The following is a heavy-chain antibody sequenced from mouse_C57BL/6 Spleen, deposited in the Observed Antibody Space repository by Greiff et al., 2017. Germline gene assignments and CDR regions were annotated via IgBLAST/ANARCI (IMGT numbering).Heavy chain of an antibody. V-gene: IGHV1-80*01. CDR1: GYAFSSSW. CDR3: ARRPMDY. J-gene: IGHJ4*01. CDR2: IYPGDGDT. Sequence: VQLQQSGAELVKPGASVKISCKASGYAFSSSWMNWVKQRPGKGLEWIGQIYPGDGDTNYNGKFKGKATLTADKSSSTAYMQLSSLTSDDSAVYFCARRPMDYWGQGTSVAVSS.